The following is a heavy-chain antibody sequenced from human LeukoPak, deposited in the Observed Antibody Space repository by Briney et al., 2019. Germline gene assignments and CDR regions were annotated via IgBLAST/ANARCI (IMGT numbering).Heavy chain of an antibody. CDR2: IRYDGSTK. D-gene: IGHD1-26*01. CDR1: GFTFSSYG. Sequence: PGESLRLSCAASGFTFSSYGMHWVRQAPGKGLEWVAFIRYDGSTKYYADSVKGRFTISRDNSKNTLYLQMNSLRAEDTAVYYCANLGPDVGAVDYWGQGTLVTVSS. V-gene: IGHV3-30*02. CDR3: ANLGPDVGAVDY. J-gene: IGHJ4*02.